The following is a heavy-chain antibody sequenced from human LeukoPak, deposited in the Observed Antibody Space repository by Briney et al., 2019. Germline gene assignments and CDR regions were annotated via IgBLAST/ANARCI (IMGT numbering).Heavy chain of an antibody. V-gene: IGHV1-69*13. J-gene: IGHJ6*02. CDR1: GGTFSSYA. Sequence: ASVKVSCKASGGTFSSYAISWVRQAPGQGLEWMGGIIPIFGTANYAQKFQGRVTITADESTSTAYMELSSLRSEDTAVYYCARDSTYYYDSSGYYLLNYYGMDVWGQGTTVTVSS. D-gene: IGHD3-22*01. CDR2: IIPIFGTA. CDR3: ARDSTYYYDSSGYYLLNYYGMDV.